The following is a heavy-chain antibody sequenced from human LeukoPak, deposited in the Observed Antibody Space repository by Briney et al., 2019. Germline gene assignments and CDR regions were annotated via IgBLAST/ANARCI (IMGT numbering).Heavy chain of an antibody. J-gene: IGHJ4*02. CDR2: ISGSGGST. Sequence: VRXXPGXXXEWVSAISGSGGSTYYADSVKGRFTISRDNSKNTLYLQMNSLRAEDTAVYYCAKAGPIGYCSSTSCYEGGTFDYWGQGTLVTVSS. V-gene: IGHV3-23*01. CDR3: AKAGPIGYCSSTSCYEGGTFDY. D-gene: IGHD2-2*01.